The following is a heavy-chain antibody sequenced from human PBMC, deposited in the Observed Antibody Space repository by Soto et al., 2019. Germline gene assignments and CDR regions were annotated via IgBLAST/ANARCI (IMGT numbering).Heavy chain of an antibody. V-gene: IGHV1-8*01. CDR3: ARMATSGTLNWFDP. CDR1: GYTLGNHD. Sequence: SVKVSCTASGYTLGNHDISWVRQATGQWLEWMGWMNPNSGNTGYAQKFQGRVSMTRNTSITTAYLELSSLRSDDTAIYYCARMATSGTLNWFDPWGQGTLVTVSS. J-gene: IGHJ5*02. CDR2: MNPNSGNT.